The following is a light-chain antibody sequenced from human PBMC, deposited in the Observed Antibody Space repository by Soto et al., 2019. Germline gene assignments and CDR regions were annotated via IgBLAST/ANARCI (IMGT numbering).Light chain of an antibody. J-gene: IGLJ3*02. CDR2: EDT. V-gene: IGLV2-23*01. CDR1: SSDVGGDNF. CDR3: YSYVRSSSLM. Sequence: QSALTQPASVSGPPGQSISISCTGPSSDVGGDNFVSWYQQHPGKAPKLMIYEDTKRPSGVSNRFSASRSGNTASLTISGLQAEDEADYYCYSYVRSSSLMFGGGTKVTVL.